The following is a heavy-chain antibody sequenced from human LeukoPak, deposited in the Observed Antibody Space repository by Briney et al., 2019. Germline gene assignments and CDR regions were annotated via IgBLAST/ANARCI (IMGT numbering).Heavy chain of an antibody. CDR3: ARQGGIAARPRTYYFDY. D-gene: IGHD6-6*01. CDR2: IYPGDSDT. CDR1: GYSFTSYW. Sequence: GESLKISCKGSGYSFTSYWIGWVRQMPGKGLEWMGIIYPGDSDTRYSPSFQGQVTISADKSISTAYLQWSSLKASDTAMYYCARQGGIAARPRTYYFDYWGQGTLVTVSS. V-gene: IGHV5-51*01. J-gene: IGHJ4*02.